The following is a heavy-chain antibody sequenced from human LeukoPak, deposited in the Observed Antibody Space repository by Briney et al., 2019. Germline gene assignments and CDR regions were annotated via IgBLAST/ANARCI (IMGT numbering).Heavy chain of an antibody. J-gene: IGHJ5*02. Sequence: GASVKVSCKASGYTFTGYYVHWVRQAPGQGLEWMGWINPNSGGTNYAQKFQGRVTMTRDTSISTAYKELSRLRSDDTAVYYCARDLVYESSGYWFDPWGQGTLVTVSS. V-gene: IGHV1-2*02. CDR2: INPNSGGT. CDR3: ARDLVYESSGYWFDP. D-gene: IGHD3-22*01. CDR1: GYTFTGYY.